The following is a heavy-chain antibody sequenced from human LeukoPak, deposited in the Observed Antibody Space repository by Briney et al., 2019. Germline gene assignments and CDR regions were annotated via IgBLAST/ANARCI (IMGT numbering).Heavy chain of an antibody. CDR1: GFTFSSYW. Sequence: PGGSLRLSCAASGFTFSSYWMHWVRQAPGKGLEWVSAISGSGGSTYYADSVKGRFTISRDNSKNTLYLQMNSLRAEDTAVYYCAKASHYYDSSGTAGYWGQGTLVTVSS. V-gene: IGHV3-23*01. D-gene: IGHD3-22*01. J-gene: IGHJ4*02. CDR2: ISGSGGST. CDR3: AKASHYYDSSGTAGY.